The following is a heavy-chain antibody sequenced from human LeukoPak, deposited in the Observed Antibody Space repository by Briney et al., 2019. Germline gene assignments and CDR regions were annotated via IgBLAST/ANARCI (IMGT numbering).Heavy chain of an antibody. Sequence: GGSLRLSCAASGFTFDDYAMHWVRQAPGKGLEWVSGISWNSGSIGYADSVKGRLTISRDNAKNSLYLQMNSLRAEDTALYYCAKGFGSSALYYYYMDVWGKGTTVTVSS. V-gene: IGHV3-9*01. CDR1: GFTFDDYA. D-gene: IGHD6-13*01. CDR2: ISWNSGSI. CDR3: AKGFGSSALYYYYMDV. J-gene: IGHJ6*03.